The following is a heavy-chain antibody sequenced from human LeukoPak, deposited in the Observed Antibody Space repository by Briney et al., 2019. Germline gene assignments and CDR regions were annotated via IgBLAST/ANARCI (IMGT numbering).Heavy chain of an antibody. D-gene: IGHD4-11*01. V-gene: IGHV4-59*01. CDR3: ARTTEGGYSNGYFYYYYMDV. CDR2: IYYSGST. Sequence: SETLSLTCTVSGGSITSYYWSWIRQPPGKGLEWIGYIYYSGSTNYKSSLKSRVTISVDTSKNQFSLKLSSVTAADTAVYYCARTTEGGYSNGYFYYYYMDVWGKGTTVTISS. J-gene: IGHJ6*03. CDR1: GGSITSYY.